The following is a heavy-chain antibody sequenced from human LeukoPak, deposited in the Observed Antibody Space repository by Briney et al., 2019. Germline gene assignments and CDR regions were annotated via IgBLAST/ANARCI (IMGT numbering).Heavy chain of an antibody. V-gene: IGHV3-11*01. CDR2: ISGSGSTL. CDR3: ARAVAGPSGRFDY. CDR1: GFTFSDYY. D-gene: IGHD6-19*01. Sequence: GGSLRLSCAASGFTFSDYYMSWIRQAPGKGLEWVSHISGSGSTLYYADSVKGRFTISRDNTKNSLYLQMNSLRAEDTAVYYCARAVAGPSGRFDYWGQGTLVTVSS. J-gene: IGHJ4*02.